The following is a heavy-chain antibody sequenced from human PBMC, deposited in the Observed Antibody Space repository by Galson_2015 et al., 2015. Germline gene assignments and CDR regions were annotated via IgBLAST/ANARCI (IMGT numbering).Heavy chain of an antibody. J-gene: IGHJ3*02. CDR1: GYAFTGYY. D-gene: IGHD3-22*01. Sequence: KASGYAFTGYYMHWVRQAPGQGLERMGWINPNSGGTNYAQKFQGWVTMTRDTSISTAYMELSRLRSDDTAVYYCARSIGNYYDSSGYAFDIWGQGTMVTVSS. CDR3: ARSIGNYYDSSGYAFDI. CDR2: INPNSGGT. V-gene: IGHV1-2*04.